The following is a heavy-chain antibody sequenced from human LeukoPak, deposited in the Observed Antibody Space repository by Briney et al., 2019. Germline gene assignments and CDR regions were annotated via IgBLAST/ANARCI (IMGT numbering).Heavy chain of an antibody. Sequence: TGGSLRLSCAASGFTFSSYEMNWVRQAPGKGLEWVSYISSSGSTIYYADSVKGRFTISRDNAKNSLYLQMNSLRAEDTAVYYCARDHKQQLRYYYMDVWGKGTTVTVSS. D-gene: IGHD6-13*01. J-gene: IGHJ6*03. V-gene: IGHV3-48*03. CDR3: ARDHKQQLRYYYMDV. CDR2: ISSSGSTI. CDR1: GFTFSSYE.